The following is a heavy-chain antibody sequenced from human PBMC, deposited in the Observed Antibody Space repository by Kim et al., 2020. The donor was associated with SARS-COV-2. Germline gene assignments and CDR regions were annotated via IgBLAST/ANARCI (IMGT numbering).Heavy chain of an antibody. J-gene: IGHJ4*02. CDR3: ARGLWFGELYSQAFDY. CDR2: ISSSGSTI. CDR1: GFTFSDYY. D-gene: IGHD3-10*01. V-gene: IGHV3-11*04. Sequence: GGSLRLSCAASGFTFSDYYMSWIRQAPGKGLEWVSYISSSGSTIYYADSVKGRFTISRDNAKNSLYLQMNSLRAEDTAVYYCARGLWFGELYSQAFDYWGQGTLVTVSS.